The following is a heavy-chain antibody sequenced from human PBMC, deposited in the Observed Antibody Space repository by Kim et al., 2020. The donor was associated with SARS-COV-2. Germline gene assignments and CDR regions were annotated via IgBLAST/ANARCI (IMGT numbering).Heavy chain of an antibody. CDR2: ISWDGGST. CDR3: AKDKYRLERRPLLWFDP. D-gene: IGHD1-1*01. J-gene: IGHJ5*02. CDR1: GFTFDDYT. V-gene: IGHV3-43*01. Sequence: GGSLRLSCAASGFTFDDYTMHWVRQAPGKGLEWVSLISWDGGSTYYADSVKGRFTISRDNSKNSLYLQMNSLRTEDTALYYCAKDKYRLERRPLLWFDPWGQGTLVTVSS.